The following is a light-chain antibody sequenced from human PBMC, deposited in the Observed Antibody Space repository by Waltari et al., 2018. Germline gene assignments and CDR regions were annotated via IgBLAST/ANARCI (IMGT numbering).Light chain of an antibody. J-gene: IGLJ2*01. CDR2: GNS. V-gene: IGLV1-40*01. Sequence: QSVLTQPPSVSGAPGQRVTISCTGSSSNIGAGYDVHWYQQRPGTAPKLLIYGNSHRSSGVPDRFSGSKSCTSSSLAITGLQAEDEADYYCQSYDSSLSGVVFGGGTKLTVL. CDR1: SSNIGAGYD. CDR3: QSYDSSLSGVV.